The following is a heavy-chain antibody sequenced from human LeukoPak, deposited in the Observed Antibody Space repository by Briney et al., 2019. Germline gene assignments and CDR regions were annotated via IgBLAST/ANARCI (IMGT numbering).Heavy chain of an antibody. J-gene: IGHJ6*02. CDR3: ARRDEIYYYGMDV. Sequence: ASVKVSCKASGYTFTSYGISWVRQAPGQGLEWMGWISAYNGNTNYAQKLQGRVTMTTDTSTSPAYMELRSLRSDDTAVYYCARRDEIYYYGMDVWGQGTTVTVSS. CDR1: GYTFTSYG. D-gene: IGHD5-24*01. CDR2: ISAYNGNT. V-gene: IGHV1-18*01.